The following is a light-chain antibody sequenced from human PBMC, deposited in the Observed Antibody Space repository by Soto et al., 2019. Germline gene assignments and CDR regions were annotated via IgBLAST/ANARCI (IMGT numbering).Light chain of an antibody. J-gene: IGKJ1*01. CDR2: AAS. Sequence: IQITQSPSSLSVSLIDRGTITCRASQDIGNDLGWYQQRPGEAPKLLIYAASTLRSGVPSRFSGSGSGTHFALTINCLQPEDSATYFCLQDHSYPWTFGQGTNVDI. CDR3: LQDHSYPWT. V-gene: IGKV1-6*02. CDR1: QDIGND.